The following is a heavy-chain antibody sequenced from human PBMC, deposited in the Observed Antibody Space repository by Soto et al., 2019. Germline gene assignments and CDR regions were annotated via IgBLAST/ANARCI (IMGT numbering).Heavy chain of an antibody. D-gene: IGHD6-6*01. CDR2: ISYDGSNK. CDR3: AGGWSSSSGAPD. V-gene: IGHV3-30-3*01. J-gene: IGHJ4*02. CDR1: GFTFSNYA. Sequence: QVQLVESGGGVVQPGRSLRLSCTASGFTFSNYAMHWVRQAPGKGLEWVAVISYDGSNKYYADSVKGRFTISRDNSKNTLYLQMNSLRPEDTAVYYCAGGWSSSSGAPDWGQGTLVTVSS.